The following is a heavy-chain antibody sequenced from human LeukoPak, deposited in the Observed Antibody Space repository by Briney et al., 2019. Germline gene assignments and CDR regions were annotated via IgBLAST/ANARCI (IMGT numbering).Heavy chain of an antibody. V-gene: IGHV4-31*03. CDR3: ARDRHRHYFDF. CDR1: GGSISSDGYY. CDR2: IYYSGST. J-gene: IGHJ4*02. Sequence: SQTLSLTCTVSGGSISSDGYYWSAIRQHPGKGLGWIGYIYYSGSTYYNPSLKSRVTISVDTSKNHFSLKLTSVTAADTAVYFCARDRHRHYFDFWGQGTLVTVSS.